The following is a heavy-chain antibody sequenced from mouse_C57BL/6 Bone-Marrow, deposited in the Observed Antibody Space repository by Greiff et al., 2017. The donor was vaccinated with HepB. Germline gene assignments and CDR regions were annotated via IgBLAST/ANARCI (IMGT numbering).Heavy chain of an antibody. J-gene: IGHJ2*01. D-gene: IGHD1-1*01. CDR3: VSQGKGYYGEGY. Sequence: QVQLQQPGAELVKPGASVKMSCKASGYTFTSYWITWVKQRPGQGLEWIGDIYPGSGSTNYNEKFKSKATLTGDTSSSTAYMQLSSLTSEDSAVYYCVSQGKGYYGEGYWGQGTTLTVSS. CDR2: IYPGSGST. CDR1: GYTFTSYW. V-gene: IGHV1-55*01.